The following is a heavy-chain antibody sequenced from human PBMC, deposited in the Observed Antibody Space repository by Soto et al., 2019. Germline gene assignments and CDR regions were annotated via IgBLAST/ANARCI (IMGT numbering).Heavy chain of an antibody. CDR3: TRGLASGDY. CDR1: GYIFTNFY. V-gene: IGHV1-46*03. Sequence: QVQLXXPGAEVKKPXXXXKFSXXXXGYIFTNFYIHWVRQAPGQGLEWIGIINPNGGSTNYAQNFQGRVTMTRDTATSTVYMDLSSRRTEDTAVYYCTRGLASGDYWGQGTLITVSS. J-gene: IGHJ4*02. CDR2: INPNGGST. D-gene: IGHD6-6*01.